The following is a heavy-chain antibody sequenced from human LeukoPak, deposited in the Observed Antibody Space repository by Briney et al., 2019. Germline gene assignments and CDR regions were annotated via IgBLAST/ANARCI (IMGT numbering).Heavy chain of an antibody. CDR3: ARGRVVAARFDY. V-gene: IGHV4-34*01. Sequence: SETLSLTCAVYGGSFSGYYWSWIRQPPGKGLEWIGEINHSGSTNYNPSLKSRVTISVDTSKNQFSLKLSSVTAADTAVYYCARGRVVAARFDYWGQGTLVTVSS. J-gene: IGHJ4*02. CDR2: INHSGST. CDR1: GGSFSGYY. D-gene: IGHD6-6*01.